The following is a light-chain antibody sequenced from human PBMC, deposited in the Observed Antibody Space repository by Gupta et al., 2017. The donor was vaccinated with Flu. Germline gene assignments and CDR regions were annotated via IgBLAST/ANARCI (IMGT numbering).Light chain of an antibody. J-gene: IGKJ2*01. CDR3: QQYDSTPYT. CDR1: QSILYSSDNKNY. Sequence: SLGERATINCRSSQSILYSSDNKNYLAWYQQKPGQPPKLLFYWASTRASGVPDRFSGSGSGTDFSLTISSLQAEDVAVYYCQQYDSTPYTFGQGTKVE. CDR2: WAS. V-gene: IGKV4-1*01.